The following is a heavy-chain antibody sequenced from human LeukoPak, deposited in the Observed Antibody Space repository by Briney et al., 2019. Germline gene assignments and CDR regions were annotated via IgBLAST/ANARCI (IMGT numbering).Heavy chain of an antibody. D-gene: IGHD6-6*01. CDR2: IYYSGST. Sequence: SQTLSLTCTVSGGSISSGDYYWSWIRQPPGKGLEWIEYIYYSGSTYYNPSLKSRVTISVDTSKNQFSLKLSSVTAADTAVYYCAREGVEYSSSFGYWGQGTLVTVSS. CDR3: AREGVEYSSSFGY. CDR1: GGSISSGDYY. J-gene: IGHJ4*02. V-gene: IGHV4-30-4*08.